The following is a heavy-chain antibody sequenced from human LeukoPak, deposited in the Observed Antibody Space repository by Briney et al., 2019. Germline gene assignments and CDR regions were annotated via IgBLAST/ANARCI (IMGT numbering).Heavy chain of an antibody. D-gene: IGHD3-10*01. CDR3: ASDRVLVSGSLDN. Sequence: GGSLRLSCRASGFSFSDFWMHWVRRAPGKGLVWVSRIRGDGYDTNYADSVKGRFTISRDNAQNTLYLQMNSLRAEDTAVYYCASDRVLVSGSLDNWGQGTLVTVSS. V-gene: IGHV3-74*01. CDR1: GFSFSDFW. J-gene: IGHJ4*02. CDR2: IRGDGYDT.